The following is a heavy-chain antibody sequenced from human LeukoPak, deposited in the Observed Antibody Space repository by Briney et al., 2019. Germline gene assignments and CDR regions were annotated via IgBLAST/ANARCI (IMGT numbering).Heavy chain of an antibody. CDR3: ARVLVGAYYDFWSGYSRTLTNYYYYGMDV. D-gene: IGHD3-3*01. CDR2: ISAYNGNT. CDR1: GYIFTDYY. V-gene: IGHV1-18*04. Sequence: ASVKVSCKTSGYIFTDYYIHWVRQAPGQGLEWMGWISAYNGNTNYAQKLQGRVTMTTDTSTSTAYMELRSLRSDDTAVYYCARVLVGAYYDFWSGYSRTLTNYYYYGMDVWGQGTTVTVSS. J-gene: IGHJ6*02.